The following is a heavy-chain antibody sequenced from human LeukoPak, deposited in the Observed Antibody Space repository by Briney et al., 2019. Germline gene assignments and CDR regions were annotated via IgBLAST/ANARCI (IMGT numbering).Heavy chain of an antibody. CDR2: IYSGGST. J-gene: IGHJ6*02. V-gene: IGHV3-53*01. D-gene: IGHD5-18*01. CDR1: AFTVSSNY. Sequence: PGGSLRLSCAASAFTVSSNYMSSVRQAPGKWLEWVSVIYSGGSTYYADSVKGRFTISRDNSKNTLYLQMNSLRAEDTAVYYCARDAYRFYYGMDVWGQGTTVTVSS. CDR3: ARDAYRFYYGMDV.